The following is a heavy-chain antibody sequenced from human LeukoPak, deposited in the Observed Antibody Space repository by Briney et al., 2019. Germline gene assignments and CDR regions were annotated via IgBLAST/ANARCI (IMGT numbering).Heavy chain of an antibody. CDR1: GGSISSYH. CDR2: IYYSGTT. Sequence: PSETLSLTCTGSGGSISSYHWRWIRQPPGKGLEGIGYIYYSGTTNYNPSLKSRVTISVETSNNQLSLKLSSVTAADTAVYYCARGDSGDYVGMAYWGQGTLVTVSS. V-gene: IGHV4-59*01. D-gene: IGHD4-17*01. CDR3: ARGDSGDYVGMAY. J-gene: IGHJ4*02.